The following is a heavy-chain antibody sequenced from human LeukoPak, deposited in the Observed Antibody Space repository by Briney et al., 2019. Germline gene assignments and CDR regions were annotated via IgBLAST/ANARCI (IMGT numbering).Heavy chain of an antibody. J-gene: IGHJ3*02. CDR3: ARDSGYVWGSYRSSTDAFDI. V-gene: IGHV1-2*02. Sequence: ASVKVSCKASGYTFTGYYMHWVRQAPGQGLEWMGWINPNSGGTNYAQKFQGRVTMTRDTSISTAYMELSRLRSDDTAVYYCARDSGYVWGSYRSSTDAFDIWGQGTMVTVSS. CDR1: GYTFTGYY. D-gene: IGHD3-16*02. CDR2: INPNSGGT.